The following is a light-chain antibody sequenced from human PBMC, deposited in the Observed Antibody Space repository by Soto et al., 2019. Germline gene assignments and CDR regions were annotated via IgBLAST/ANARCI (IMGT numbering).Light chain of an antibody. V-gene: IGLV1-44*01. CDR2: NSN. J-gene: IGLJ2*01. CDR3: AAWDDSLNGHMV. Sequence: QSVLTQTPSASGTPGQSVTISCSAASSNIGSYTVNWYQQLPGTAPKLLIHNSNQRPSGVPDRFSGSKSGTSASLAISGLQSEDEADYYCAAWDDSLNGHMVFGGGTKLTVL. CDR1: SSNIGSYT.